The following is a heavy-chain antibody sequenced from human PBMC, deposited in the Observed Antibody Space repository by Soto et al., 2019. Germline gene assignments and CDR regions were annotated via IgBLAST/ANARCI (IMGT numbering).Heavy chain of an antibody. V-gene: IGHV1-2*02. J-gene: IGHJ4*02. D-gene: IGHD3-16*01. CDR2: INPNSGGT. CDR3: AREPATAKPEGVDF. Sequence: AAVKVSCKASGYTFSDYYIHWVRQAPGQGLELMGWINPNSGGTKYAPKFQGGVTMTRDTSITTAYMELSRLRSGDTAVYYCAREPATAKPEGVDFWGQGTLVTVPS. CDR1: GYTFSDYY.